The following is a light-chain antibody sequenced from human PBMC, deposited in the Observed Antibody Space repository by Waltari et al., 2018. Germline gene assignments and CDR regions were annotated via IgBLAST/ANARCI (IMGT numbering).Light chain of an antibody. J-gene: IGLJ3*02. V-gene: IGLV7-46*01. CDR2: DTS. CDR3: LLSYSGASWV. Sequence: QAVVTQEPSLTVSPGGTVTLPCGSSPGAVTSGHYTYWFQHKPGQAPRTLIYDTSNKHSWTPARFSGSLLGGKAALTLSGAQPEDEAEYYCLLSYSGASWVFGGGTKLTVL. CDR1: PGAVTSGHY.